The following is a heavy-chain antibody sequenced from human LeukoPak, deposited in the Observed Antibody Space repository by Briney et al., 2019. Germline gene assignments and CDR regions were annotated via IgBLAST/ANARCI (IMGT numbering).Heavy chain of an antibody. D-gene: IGHD1-26*01. Sequence: SVKVSCKASGGTFSSYAISWVRQAPGQGLEWMGGIIPIFGTANYAQKFQGRVTITADESTSTAYKELSSLRSEDTAVYYCARGSGSYSPFDYWGQGTLVTVSS. CDR1: GGTFSSYA. J-gene: IGHJ4*02. CDR3: ARGSGSYSPFDY. V-gene: IGHV1-69*13. CDR2: IIPIFGTA.